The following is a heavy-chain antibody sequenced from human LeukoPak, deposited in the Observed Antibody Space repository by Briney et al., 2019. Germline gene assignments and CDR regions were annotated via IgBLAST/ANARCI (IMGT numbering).Heavy chain of an antibody. CDR2: IYYSGST. CDR1: GGSISSYY. D-gene: IGHD3-3*01. Sequence: PSETLSLTCTVSGGSISSYYWSWIRQPPGKGLEWIGYIYYSGSTNYNPSLKSRVTISVDTSKNQFSLKLSSVTAADTAVYYCARGNYDFWSGYYLYYYYYGMDVWGQGTTVTVSS. J-gene: IGHJ6*02. CDR3: ARGNYDFWSGYYLYYYYYGMDV. V-gene: IGHV4-59*12.